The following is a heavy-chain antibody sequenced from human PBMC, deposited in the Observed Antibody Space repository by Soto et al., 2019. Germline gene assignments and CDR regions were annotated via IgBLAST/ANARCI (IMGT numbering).Heavy chain of an antibody. CDR1: GFTFSSYA. D-gene: IGHD2-15*01. CDR2: ISGSGGST. CDR3: AVDIVVVVAANNWFDP. Sequence: PGGSLRLSCAASGFTFSSYAMSWVRQAPGKGLEWVSAISGSGGSTYYADSVKGRFTISRDNSKNTLYLQMSSLRAEDTAVYYCAVDIVVVVAANNWFDPWGQGTLVTVSS. J-gene: IGHJ5*02. V-gene: IGHV3-23*01.